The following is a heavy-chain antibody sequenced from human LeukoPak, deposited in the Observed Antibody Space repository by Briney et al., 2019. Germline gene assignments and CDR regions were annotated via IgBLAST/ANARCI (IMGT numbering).Heavy chain of an antibody. CDR3: AKGPLNYGGHYFDN. J-gene: IGHJ4*02. V-gene: IGHV3-23*01. CDR1: GFSFSSYS. D-gene: IGHD4-23*01. Sequence: GGSLRLSCAASGFSFSSYSMHWVRQAPGKGLEWVSIISGRSDGPYYADSVKGRFTTSRDNSKSTMYLQINNVRAEDAAVYYCAKGPLNYGGHYFDNWGQGTRVTVSS. CDR2: ISGRSDGP.